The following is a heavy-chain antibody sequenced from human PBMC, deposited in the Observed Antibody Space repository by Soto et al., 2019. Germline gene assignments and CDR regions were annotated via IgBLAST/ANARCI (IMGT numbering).Heavy chain of an antibody. CDR1: GFTFSSYA. J-gene: IGHJ6*02. D-gene: IGHD3-3*01. V-gene: IGHV3-30-3*01. CDR3: AREYYDFWSGYYYYYGMDV. CDR2: ISYDGSNK. Sequence: QVQLVESGGGVVQPGRSLRLSCAASGFTFSSYAMHWVRQAPGKGLEWVAVISYDGSNKYYADSVKGRFTFSRDNSKNTLYLQMNSLRAEDTAVYYCAREYYDFWSGYYYYYGMDVWGQGTTVTVSS.